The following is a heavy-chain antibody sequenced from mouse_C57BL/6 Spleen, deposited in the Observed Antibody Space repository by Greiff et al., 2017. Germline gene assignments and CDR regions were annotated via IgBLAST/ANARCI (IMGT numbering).Heavy chain of an antibody. D-gene: IGHD3-2*02. J-gene: IGHJ4*01. Sequence: AFMSRLSITKDNSKSQVFFKMNSLQADDTAIYYCAKNQALPYAMDYWGQGTSVTVSS. CDR3: AKNQALPYAMDY. V-gene: IGHV2-5*01.